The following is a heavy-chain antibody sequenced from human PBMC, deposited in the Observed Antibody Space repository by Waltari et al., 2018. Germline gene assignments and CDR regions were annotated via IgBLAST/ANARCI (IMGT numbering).Heavy chain of an antibody. Sequence: QVQLHQWGAGQLKPSETLSLTCAVSGESFLGYFWSWIRQSPGKGLEWLGAIHHSGSTHYNPALASRVSLSGDTTKKQFSLGLTSVTAADAAVYYCARYGEVPPNYFFDYWGRGTLVTVSS. D-gene: IGHD2-21*01. V-gene: IGHV4-34*01. CDR1: GESFLGYF. CDR3: ARYGEVPPNYFFDY. J-gene: IGHJ4*01. CDR2: IHHSGST.